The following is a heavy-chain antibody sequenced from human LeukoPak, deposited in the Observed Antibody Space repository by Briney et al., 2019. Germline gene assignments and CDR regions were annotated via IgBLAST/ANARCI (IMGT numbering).Heavy chain of an antibody. J-gene: IGHJ4*02. CDR3: ARDPAPDYFDY. CDR1: GYTFTNYV. CDR2: INAGNGNR. V-gene: IGHV1-3*01. Sequence: ASVKVSFKASGYTFTNYVMHWVRQAPGQRGEGMGWINAGNGNRKYSQKFQGRVTFTRDTSASTAYMELSSLRSEDTAVYYCARDPAPDYFDYWGQGTLVTVSS.